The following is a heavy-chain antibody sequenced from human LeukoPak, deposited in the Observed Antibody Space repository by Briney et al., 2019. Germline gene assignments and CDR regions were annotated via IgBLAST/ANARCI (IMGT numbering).Heavy chain of an antibody. D-gene: IGHD2-2*01. CDR3: AKDPQVGAAAYYFDS. Sequence: GGSLRLSCAASGFTFSRYGLHWVRQAPGKGLEWVAVIANDGKDKKYADSVRGRFTISRDNSKSTLYLQMNSLRAEDTAMYYCAKDPQVGAAAYYFDSWGQGTLVTVSS. CDR1: GFTFSRYG. J-gene: IGHJ4*02. CDR2: IANDGKDK. V-gene: IGHV3-30*18.